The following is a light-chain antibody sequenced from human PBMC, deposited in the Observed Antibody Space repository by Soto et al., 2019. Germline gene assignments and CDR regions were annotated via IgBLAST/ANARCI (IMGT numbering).Light chain of an antibody. CDR2: PVT. J-gene: IGLJ1*01. V-gene: IGLV2-14*01. CDR3: SSCTSSSTR. CDR1: RSDVVGYNY. Sequence: QCALTQPPSASGSPGQSVTISWTGARSDVVGYNYVSWYEQHPAKAPKLMIYPVTDRPSVVSSRLSCSRSGNSASLPISGLPAKVEADYHCSSCTSSSTRFGTGTQGTV.